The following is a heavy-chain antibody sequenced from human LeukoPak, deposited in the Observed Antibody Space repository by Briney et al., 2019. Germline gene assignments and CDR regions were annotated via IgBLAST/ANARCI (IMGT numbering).Heavy chain of an antibody. J-gene: IGHJ4*02. V-gene: IGHV3-48*03. D-gene: IGHD3-22*01. Sequence: GGSLRLSCAASGFTFSSYEMNWVRQAPGKGLEWVSYISSSGSTIYYADSVKGRFTISRDNSKNTLYLQMDSLRAEDTAVYYCSTEEQSSGSLFDYWGQGTLVTVSS. CDR1: GFTFSSYE. CDR2: ISSSGSTI. CDR3: STEEQSSGSLFDY.